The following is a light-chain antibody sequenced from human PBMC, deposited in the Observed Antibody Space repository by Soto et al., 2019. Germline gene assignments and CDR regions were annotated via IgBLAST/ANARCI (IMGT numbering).Light chain of an antibody. CDR3: QSYDNSLSVYV. J-gene: IGLJ1*01. CDR2: GNS. Sequence: QSVLTQSPSVSGAPGQRVTISCTGSSSNIGTGYDVHWYQQRPGTAPKLLIYGNSNRPSGVPDRFSGSKSGTSASLAITGLQAEDEADYYCQSYDNSLSVYVFGTGTKVTVL. V-gene: IGLV1-40*01. CDR1: SSNIGTGYD.